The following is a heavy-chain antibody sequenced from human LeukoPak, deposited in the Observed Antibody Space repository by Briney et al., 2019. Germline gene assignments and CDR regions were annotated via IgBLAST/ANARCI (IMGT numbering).Heavy chain of an antibody. CDR2: IFYSGST. CDR3: ARDIHFEDGMDV. D-gene: IGHD3-9*01. J-gene: IGHJ6*02. Sequence: PSETLSLTCTVSGGSISSSSYYWGWIRQPPGKGLEWIGSIFYSGSTYYNPSLQSRVTISVDTSKNQFSLKLSSVTAADTAVYYCARDIHFEDGMDVWGQGTTVTVSS. CDR1: GGSISSSSYY. V-gene: IGHV4-39*02.